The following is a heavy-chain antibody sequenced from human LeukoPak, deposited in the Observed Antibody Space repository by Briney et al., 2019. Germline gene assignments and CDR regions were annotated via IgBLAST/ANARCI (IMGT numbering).Heavy chain of an antibody. D-gene: IGHD6-13*01. V-gene: IGHV3-7*05. Sequence: GGSLRLSCAASGFTFNNFWMSWVRQAPGKGLEWVAKISEDGSGKSYLDSVKGRFTISRDNAKNSLYLQMNSLRAEDTAVYYCARDGYSSLFDPWGQGTLVTVSS. CDR3: ARDGYSSLFDP. CDR2: ISEDGSGK. J-gene: IGHJ5*02. CDR1: GFTFNNFW.